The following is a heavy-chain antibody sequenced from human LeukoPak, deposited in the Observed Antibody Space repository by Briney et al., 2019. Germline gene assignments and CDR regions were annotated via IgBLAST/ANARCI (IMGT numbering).Heavy chain of an antibody. Sequence: GGSLRLSCAASGFTFSSYGMHWVRQAPGKGLEWVAVISYDGSNKYYADSVKGRFTISRDNSKNTLYLQMNSLRAEDTAGYYCGKDLGSGSYYDYWGQGTLVTVSS. V-gene: IGHV3-30*18. J-gene: IGHJ4*02. CDR1: GFTFSSYG. CDR2: ISYDGSNK. CDR3: GKDLGSGSYYDY. D-gene: IGHD3-10*01.